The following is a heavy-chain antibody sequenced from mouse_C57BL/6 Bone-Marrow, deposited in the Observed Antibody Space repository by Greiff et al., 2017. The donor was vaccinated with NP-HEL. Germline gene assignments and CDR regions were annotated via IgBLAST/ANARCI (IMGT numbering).Heavy chain of an antibody. D-gene: IGHD2-5*01. CDR1: GYAFTNYL. J-gene: IGHJ4*01. Sequence: QVQLQQSGAELVRPGTSVKVSCKASGYAFTNYLIEWVKQRPGQGLEWIGVINPGSGGTNYNEKFKGKATLTADKSSSTAYMQLSSLTSEDSAVYFCARTYYSNYDDYAMDYWGQGTSVTVSS. V-gene: IGHV1-54*01. CDR3: ARTYYSNYDDYAMDY. CDR2: INPGSGGT.